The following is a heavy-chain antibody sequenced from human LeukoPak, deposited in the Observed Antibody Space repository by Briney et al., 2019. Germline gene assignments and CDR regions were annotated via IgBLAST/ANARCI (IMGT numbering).Heavy chain of an antibody. D-gene: IGHD3-10*01. V-gene: IGHV3-7*01. CDR2: INQDGSEQ. CDR3: ARVAKYYYSSETYDFFEH. CDR1: GFTFTTYW. J-gene: IGHJ4*02. Sequence: GGSLRLSCAASGFTFTTYWMTWVRQAPGKGLEWVANINQDGSEQYFVDSVKGRFTISRDNAKNYLYLQMNSLRVEDTAVYYCARVAKYYYSSETYDFFEHWGQGTPVTASS.